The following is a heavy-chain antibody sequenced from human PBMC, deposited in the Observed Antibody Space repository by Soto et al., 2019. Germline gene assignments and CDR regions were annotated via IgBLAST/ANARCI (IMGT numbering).Heavy chain of an antibody. CDR2: IIPIFGTA. CDR1: GGTYSSYA. V-gene: IGHV1-69*01. J-gene: IGHJ4*02. D-gene: IGHD2-15*01. Sequence: SVKVCCEASGGTYSSYAIWWVRQSPGQGLEWMGGIIPIFGTANYAQKFQGRVTITADESTSTAYMELSSLRSEDTAVYYCSRYKCSGGSCYWRDYFDYWGQGTMVTV. CDR3: SRYKCSGGSCYWRDYFDY.